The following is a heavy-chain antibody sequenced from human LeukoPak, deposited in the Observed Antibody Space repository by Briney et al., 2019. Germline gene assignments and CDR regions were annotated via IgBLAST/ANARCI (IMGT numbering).Heavy chain of an antibody. V-gene: IGHV3-23*01. CDR3: AKRDNTFWSGYYIFDY. CDR1: GFTFRNYA. CDR2: ISGNGGNT. D-gene: IGHD3-3*01. Sequence: GGSLRLFCAASGFTFRNYAMSWVRQAPGKGLERVSAISGNGGNTYYADSVKGRFTISRDNSKNTLYLQMNSLRAEDTAIYHCAKRDNTFWSGYYIFDYWGQGTLVTVSS. J-gene: IGHJ4*02.